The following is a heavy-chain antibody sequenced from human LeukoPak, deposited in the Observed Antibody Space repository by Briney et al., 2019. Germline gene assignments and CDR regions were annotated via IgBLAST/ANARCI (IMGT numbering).Heavy chain of an antibody. Sequence: PSETLSLTCSVSGGSISSSNYYWGWIRQPPGKGLEWIGSISYTGNTFYNPSLRSRVTTSVDTSKNQFSLKLSSVTAADTAVYYCARVLGSSSSQPFDYWSQGTLVTVSS. J-gene: IGHJ4*02. CDR2: ISYTGNT. CDR3: ARVLGSSSSQPFDY. D-gene: IGHD6-6*01. V-gene: IGHV4-39*07. CDR1: GGSISSSNYY.